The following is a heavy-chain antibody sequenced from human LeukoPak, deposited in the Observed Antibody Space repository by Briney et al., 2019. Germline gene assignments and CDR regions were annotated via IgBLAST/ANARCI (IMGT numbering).Heavy chain of an antibody. Sequence: GGSLRLSCAASGFTSSSYAMSWVRQAPGKGLEWVSAISGSGGSTYYADSVKGRFTISRDNSKNTLYLQMNSLRAEDTAVYYCARRAYNWNENNYYYYYYMDVWGKGTTVTVSS. J-gene: IGHJ6*03. V-gene: IGHV3-23*01. CDR3: ARRAYNWNENNYYYYYYMDV. D-gene: IGHD1-20*01. CDR2: ISGSGGST. CDR1: GFTSSSYA.